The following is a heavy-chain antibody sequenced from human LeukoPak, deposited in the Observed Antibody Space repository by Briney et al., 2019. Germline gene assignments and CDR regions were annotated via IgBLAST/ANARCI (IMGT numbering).Heavy chain of an antibody. CDR3: AKSLDY. CDR2: IKEDGSQT. Sequence: GSLRLSCVASGFTFSRSWMDWVRQDPGKGLEWVANIKEDGSQTYYVDSAKGRFTISRDNAKNSLYLQMDSLRVEDTAIYYCAKSLDYWGRGTLVTVSS. CDR1: GFTFSRSW. V-gene: IGHV3-7*01. J-gene: IGHJ4*02.